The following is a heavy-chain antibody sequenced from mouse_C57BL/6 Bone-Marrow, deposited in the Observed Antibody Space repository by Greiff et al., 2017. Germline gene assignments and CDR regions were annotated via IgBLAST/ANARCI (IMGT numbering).Heavy chain of an antibody. Sequence: QVQLQQPGAELVKPGASVKVSCKASGYTFTSYWMHWVKQRPGQGLEWIGRIHPSDSDTNYNQKFKGKATLTVDKSSSTAYMQLSSLTSEDSAVYYCAMGTTVVDPFAYWGQGTLVTVSA. J-gene: IGHJ3*01. CDR2: IHPSDSDT. CDR1: GYTFTSYW. V-gene: IGHV1-74*01. CDR3: AMGTTVVDPFAY. D-gene: IGHD1-1*01.